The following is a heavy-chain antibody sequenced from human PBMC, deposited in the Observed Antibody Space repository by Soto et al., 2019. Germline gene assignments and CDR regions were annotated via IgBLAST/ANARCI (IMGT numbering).Heavy chain of an antibody. Sequence: QMQLVQSGPEVKKPGTSVKVSCKASGFTFTSSAMQWVRQARGQRLEWIGWIVVGSGNTNYAQKFQERVTITRDMSTSTAYMGVSSLRSEDTAVYYCAADRFLSGGYDHYYYYYMDVWGKGTTVTVSS. CDR3: AADRFLSGGYDHYYYYYMDV. D-gene: IGHD5-12*01. CDR1: GFTFTSSA. J-gene: IGHJ6*03. V-gene: IGHV1-58*02. CDR2: IVVGSGNT.